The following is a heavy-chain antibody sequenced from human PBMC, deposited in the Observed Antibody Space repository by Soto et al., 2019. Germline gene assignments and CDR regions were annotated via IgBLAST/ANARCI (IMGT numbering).Heavy chain of an antibody. CDR3: ARQIYCSSTSCYVGGRFDP. CDR1: GGSISSSSYY. CDR2: IYYSGST. Sequence: QLQLQESGPGLVKPSETLSLTCTVSGGSISSSSYYWGWIRQPPGKGLEWIGSIYYSGSTYYNPSLKSRVTISADTSKNQFSLKLSSVTAADTAVYYCARQIYCSSTSCYVGGRFDPWGQGTLVTVSS. J-gene: IGHJ5*02. D-gene: IGHD2-2*01. V-gene: IGHV4-39*01.